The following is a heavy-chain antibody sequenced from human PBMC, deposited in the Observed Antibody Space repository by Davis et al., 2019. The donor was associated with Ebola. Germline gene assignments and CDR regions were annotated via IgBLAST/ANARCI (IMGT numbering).Heavy chain of an antibody. J-gene: IGHJ6*02. CDR1: GFTFSSYS. CDR2: ISSSSSYI. CDR3: AKDLDYYYGMDV. Sequence: GESLKISCAASGFTFSSYSMNWVRQAPGKGLEWVSSISSSSSYIYYADSVKGRFTISRDNAKNSLYLQMNSLRAEDTALYYCAKDLDYYYGMDVWGQGTTVTVSS. V-gene: IGHV3-21*04.